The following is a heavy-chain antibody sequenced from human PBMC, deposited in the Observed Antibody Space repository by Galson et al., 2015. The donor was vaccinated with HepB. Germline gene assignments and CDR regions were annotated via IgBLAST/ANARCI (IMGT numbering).Heavy chain of an antibody. CDR1: GYTFTSYG. V-gene: IGHV1-18*01. Sequence: SVKVSCKASGYTFTSYGISWVRQAPGQGLEWMGWISAYNGNTNYAQKLQGRVTMTTDTSTSTAYMELRSLRSDDTAVYYCAREVGLLWFGELLDYWGQGTLVTVSS. CDR3: AREVGLLWFGELLDY. J-gene: IGHJ4*02. D-gene: IGHD3-10*01. CDR2: ISAYNGNT.